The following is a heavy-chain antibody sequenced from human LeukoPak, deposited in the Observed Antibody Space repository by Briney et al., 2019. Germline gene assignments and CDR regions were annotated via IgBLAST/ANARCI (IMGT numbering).Heavy chain of an antibody. CDR1: GGSISSGGYY. CDR3: ARDHRSWFDP. CDR2: IYHSGST. Sequence: SETLSLTCTVSGGSISSGGYYWSWIRQPPGKGLEWIGYIYHSGSTYYNPSLKSRVTISVDRSKNQFSLKLSSVTAADTAVYYCARDHRSWFDPWGQGTLVTVSS. V-gene: IGHV4-30-2*01. J-gene: IGHJ5*02.